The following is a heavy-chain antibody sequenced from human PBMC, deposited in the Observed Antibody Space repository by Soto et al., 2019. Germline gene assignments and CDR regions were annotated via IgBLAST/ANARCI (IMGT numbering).Heavy chain of an antibody. Sequence: EVQLLESGGGLGQPGGSLTLTCIVSGFTSGKYAMSWVRQAPGKGLEWVSEIGGGGEYTNYADSVRGRFTMSRDNSKNTLYLHMSSLKVEDTAVYYCAKDEVAANGRADAFDIWGQGTVVTVSS. CDR2: IGGGGEYT. J-gene: IGHJ3*02. CDR1: GFTSGKYA. D-gene: IGHD2-15*01. V-gene: IGHV3-23*01. CDR3: AKDEVAANGRADAFDI.